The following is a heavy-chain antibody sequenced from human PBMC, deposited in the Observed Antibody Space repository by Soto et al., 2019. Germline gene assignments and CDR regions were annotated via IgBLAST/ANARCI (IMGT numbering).Heavy chain of an antibody. CDR3: ARVGVGLASLGYYGMDV. D-gene: IGHD3-10*01. CDR1: GYTFIGYY. V-gene: IGHV1-2*04. CDR2: INPNSGGT. Sequence: QVQLVQSGAEVKKTGASEKVSCKASGYTFIGYYIHWVRQAPGQGLEWMGWINPNSGGTNYAQRFQGWVTMTRDRSISTAYMELSRLKSDDTAVYYCARVGVGLASLGYYGMDVWAKGPRSPSP. J-gene: IGHJ6*02.